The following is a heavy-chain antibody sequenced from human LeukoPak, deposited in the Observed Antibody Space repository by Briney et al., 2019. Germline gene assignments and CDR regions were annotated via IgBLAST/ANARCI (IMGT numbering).Heavy chain of an antibody. J-gene: IGHJ4*02. CDR1: GGSISNHY. Sequence: SETLSPTCTVSGGSISNHYCSWIRQPAGKGLEWIGRIYSSGTTDYNPSLKSRVVMSVDTSKNQVSLKLSAVTAADTAVYYCARVYCSGGNCYHFDYWGQGTLVTVSS. V-gene: IGHV4-4*07. D-gene: IGHD2-15*01. CDR3: ARVYCSGGNCYHFDY. CDR2: IYSSGTT.